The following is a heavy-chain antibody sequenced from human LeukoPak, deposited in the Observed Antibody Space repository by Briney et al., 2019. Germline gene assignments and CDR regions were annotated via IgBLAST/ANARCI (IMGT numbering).Heavy chain of an antibody. D-gene: IGHD3-22*01. Sequence: PGGSLRLSCAASGFTFSSYAMMWLRQAPGKGLEWVSAISGAGGTTLYADSVKGRFTISRDNSKNTLYLQMNSLRAEDTAVYYCAKEDNSDYYDSSGYFDYWGQGTLVTVSS. CDR1: GFTFSSYA. CDR2: ISGAGGTT. CDR3: AKEDNSDYYDSSGYFDY. J-gene: IGHJ4*02. V-gene: IGHV3-23*01.